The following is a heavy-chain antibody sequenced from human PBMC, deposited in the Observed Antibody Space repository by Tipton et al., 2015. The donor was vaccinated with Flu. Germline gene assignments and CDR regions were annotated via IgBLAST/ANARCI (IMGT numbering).Heavy chain of an antibody. V-gene: IGHV1-69*01. CDR3: VRVRGGNSDDAFDI. J-gene: IGHJ3*02. CDR2: IIPIFGTA. CDR1: GGTFSSYA. Sequence: QLVQSGAEVKKPGSSVKVSCKASGGTFSSYAISWVRQAPGQGLEWMGGIIPIFGTANYAQKFQGRVTITADESTSTAYMELSSLRSEDTAVYYCVRVRGGNSDDAFDIWGQGTMVTVSS. D-gene: IGHD4-23*01.